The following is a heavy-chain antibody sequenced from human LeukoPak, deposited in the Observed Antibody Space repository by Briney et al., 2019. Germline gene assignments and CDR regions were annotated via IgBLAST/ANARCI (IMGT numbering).Heavy chain of an antibody. Sequence: SETLSLTCAVYGGSFSGYYWSWIRQPPGKGLEWIGEINHSGSTNYNPSLKSRVTISVDTSKNQFSLKLSSVTAADTAVYYCARAISGGSCYDYWGQGTLVTVSP. D-gene: IGHD2-15*01. J-gene: IGHJ4*02. CDR3: ARAISGGSCYDY. CDR2: INHSGST. CDR1: GGSFSGYY. V-gene: IGHV4-34*01.